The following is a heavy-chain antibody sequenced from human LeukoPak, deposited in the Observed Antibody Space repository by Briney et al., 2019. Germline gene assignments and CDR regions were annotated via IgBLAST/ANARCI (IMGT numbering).Heavy chain of an antibody. J-gene: IGHJ3*02. Sequence: ASMKVSCKASGYTFTGYYLHWVRQAPGQGPEWVGWITPNNGVSNCAQKFQGRVTMSRDTSITTAYMELSRLRSDDTAVYYCATAGSSRAAFDIWGQGTMVTASS. CDR2: ITPNNGVS. V-gene: IGHV1-2*02. CDR3: ATAGSSRAAFDI. CDR1: GYTFTGYY. D-gene: IGHD3-10*01.